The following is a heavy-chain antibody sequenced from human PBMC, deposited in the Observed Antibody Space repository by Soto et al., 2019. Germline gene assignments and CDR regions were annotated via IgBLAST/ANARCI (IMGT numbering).Heavy chain of an antibody. CDR3: AGSVYADHHFDY. CDR1: GGSISGYC. J-gene: IGHJ4*02. CDR2: IYYSGST. V-gene: IGHV4-59*01. D-gene: IGHD4-17*01. Sequence: SETLSLTCTVSGGSISGYCWSCIRQPPGKGLEWIGYIYYSGSTNYNPSLKSRVTISVDTSRNQFSLKLTSVTAADTAVYYCAGSVYADHHFDYWGQGTLVTVSS.